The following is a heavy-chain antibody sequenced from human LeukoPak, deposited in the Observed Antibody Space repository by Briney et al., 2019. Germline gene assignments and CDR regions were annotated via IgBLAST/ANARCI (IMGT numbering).Heavy chain of an antibody. D-gene: IGHD1-20*01. CDR2: IIPIFGTA. Sequence: SVKVSCKASAGTFSSYAISWVRQAPGQGLEWMGGIIPIFGTANYAQKFQGRVTITADESTSTAYMELSSLRSEDTAVYYCARDAGARLTGTPIWGQGTLVTVSS. J-gene: IGHJ4*02. CDR1: AGTFSSYA. CDR3: ARDAGARLTGTPI. V-gene: IGHV1-69*01.